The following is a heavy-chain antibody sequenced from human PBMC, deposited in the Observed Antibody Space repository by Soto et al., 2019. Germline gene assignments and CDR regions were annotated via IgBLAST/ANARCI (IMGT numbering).Heavy chain of an antibody. Sequence: QVQLVESGGGVVQPGRSLRLSCAGSGFPFSSYGMHWVRQAPGKGLEWVAVIAYDGTRDKSADSVQGRFTISRDNSDNTLFLQMNSLTPEDTALYYCAKEPIVVASPTYFETWGQGTLVTVSS. D-gene: IGHD3-22*01. V-gene: IGHV3-30*18. CDR3: AKEPIVVASPTYFET. J-gene: IGHJ4*02. CDR2: IAYDGTRD. CDR1: GFPFSSYG.